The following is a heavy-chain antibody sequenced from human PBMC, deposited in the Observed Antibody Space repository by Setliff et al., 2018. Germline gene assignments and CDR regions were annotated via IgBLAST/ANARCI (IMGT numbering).Heavy chain of an antibody. CDR2: IIPIFGTT. CDR3: ARDRYFYDASGQRSGYYCYMDV. D-gene: IGHD3-22*01. V-gene: IGHV1-69*13. Sequence: SVKVSCKASGGTFSSYAISWVRQAPGQGLEWMGRIIPIFGTTSYTQKFQGRVTITADEGTNTAYMELSSLRSDDTAMYYCARDRYFYDASGQRSGYYCYMDVWGKGTTVTVSS. J-gene: IGHJ6*03. CDR1: GGTFSSYA.